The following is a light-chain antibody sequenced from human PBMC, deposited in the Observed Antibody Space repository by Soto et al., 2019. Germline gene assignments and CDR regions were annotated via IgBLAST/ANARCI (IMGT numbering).Light chain of an antibody. J-gene: IGKJ1*01. CDR1: QRISGY. CDR2: DAS. Sequence: EIVLTQSPATLSLSPCERATLSCGSSQRISGYLAWYQQKPGQAPRLLIYDASNRATGIPVRFSGSGSGTDYTLTITNLEPEDFAIYYCQQRSSWPWTFGQGTKVE. CDR3: QQRSSWPWT. V-gene: IGKV3-11*01.